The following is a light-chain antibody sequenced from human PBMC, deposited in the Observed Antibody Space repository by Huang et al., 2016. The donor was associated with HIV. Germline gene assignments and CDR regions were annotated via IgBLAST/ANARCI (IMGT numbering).Light chain of an antibody. Sequence: DIQMTQSPSSLSASVGDRVTITCQASPDLSTYLNWYQQKPGNAPKVLIYAASNLETGVPARFSGSGSGTDFTFTISSLQPGDIATYYCQQYDNLPWTFGQGTKVEIK. V-gene: IGKV1-33*01. J-gene: IGKJ1*01. CDR3: QQYDNLPWT. CDR2: AAS. CDR1: PDLSTY.